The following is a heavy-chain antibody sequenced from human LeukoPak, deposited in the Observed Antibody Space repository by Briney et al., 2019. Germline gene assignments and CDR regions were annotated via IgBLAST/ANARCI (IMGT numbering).Heavy chain of an antibody. Sequence: GGSLRLSCAASGFTFSSYAMSWVRQAPGKGLEWVSAISGSGGSTYYADSVKGRFTISRDNSKNTLYLQMNSLRAEDTAVYYCAKGFAKTMIVVVFDAFDIWGQGTWSPSLQ. CDR1: GFTFSSYA. CDR3: AKGFAKTMIVVVFDAFDI. CDR2: ISGSGGST. D-gene: IGHD3-22*01. V-gene: IGHV3-23*01. J-gene: IGHJ3*02.